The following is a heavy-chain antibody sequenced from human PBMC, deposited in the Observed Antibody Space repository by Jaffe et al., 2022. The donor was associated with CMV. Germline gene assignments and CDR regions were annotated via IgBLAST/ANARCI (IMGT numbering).Heavy chain of an antibody. J-gene: IGHJ6*02. CDR2: INHSGST. CDR1: GGSFSGYY. D-gene: IGHD2-15*01. Sequence: QVQLQQWGAGLLKPSETLSLTCAVYGGSFSGYYWSWIRQPPGKGLEWIGEINHSGSTNYNPSLKSRVTISVDTSKNQFSLKLSSVTAADTAVYYCARLVAATPYYYYYGMDVWGQGTTVTVSS. CDR3: ARLVAATPYYYYYGMDV. V-gene: IGHV4-34*01.